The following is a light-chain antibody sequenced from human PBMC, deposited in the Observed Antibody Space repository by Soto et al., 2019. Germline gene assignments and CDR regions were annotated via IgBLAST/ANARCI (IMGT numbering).Light chain of an antibody. V-gene: IGKV1-39*01. J-gene: IGKJ5*01. Sequence: DIRMTQSPSSLSASVGDTVTITCRASQSISSHLNWYQQKPGKAPSLLMYSASNLQSGVPSRFSGSGSGTDFTLTISSLQPEDVATYYCQQSNSTPLTFGQGTRVEIK. CDR3: QQSNSTPLT. CDR2: SAS. CDR1: QSISSH.